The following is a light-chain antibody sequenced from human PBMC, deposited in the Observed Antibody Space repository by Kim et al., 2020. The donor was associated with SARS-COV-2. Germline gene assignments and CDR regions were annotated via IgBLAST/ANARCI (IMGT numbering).Light chain of an antibody. CDR2: AAS. J-gene: IGKJ2*01. V-gene: IGKV1-39*01. CDR1: QSITTY. CDR3: QQTYSTPYT. Sequence: DIQMTQFPSSLSASVGDRATITCRASQSITTYLNWYQQKPGKAPKLLIYAASSLQSGVPSRFSGSGSGTEFTLTISSLQPEDFAVYYCQQTYSTPYTFGQGTKLEI.